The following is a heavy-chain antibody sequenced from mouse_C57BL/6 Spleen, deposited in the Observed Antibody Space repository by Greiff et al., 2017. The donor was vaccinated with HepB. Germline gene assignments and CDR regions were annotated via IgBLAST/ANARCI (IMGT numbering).Heavy chain of an antibody. J-gene: IGHJ2*01. CDR1: GYTFTSYW. CDR2: INPSNGGT. D-gene: IGHD2-2*01. Sequence: QVQLQQPGTELVKPGASVKLSCKASGYTFTSYWMHWVTQRPGQGLEWIGNINPSNGGTNYNEKFKSKATLTVDKSSSTAYMQLSSLTSEDSAVYYCAREGGYDADFDYWGQGTTLTVSS. V-gene: IGHV1-53*01. CDR3: AREGGYDADFDY.